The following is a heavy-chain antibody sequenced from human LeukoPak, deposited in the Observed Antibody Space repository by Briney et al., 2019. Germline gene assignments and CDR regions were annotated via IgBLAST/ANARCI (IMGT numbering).Heavy chain of an antibody. CDR1: GGSIRSYY. CDR2: FFFGGST. CDR3: ARGSGAFDY. V-gene: IGHV4-59*01. Sequence: PSETLSLTCTVSGGSIRSYYWSWIRQPPGKGLEWIGCFFFGGSTDYNPSLQSRVTISVDTSKNQLSLRVSSVTAADTAVYYCARGSGAFDYWGQGTLVTVSS. J-gene: IGHJ4*02.